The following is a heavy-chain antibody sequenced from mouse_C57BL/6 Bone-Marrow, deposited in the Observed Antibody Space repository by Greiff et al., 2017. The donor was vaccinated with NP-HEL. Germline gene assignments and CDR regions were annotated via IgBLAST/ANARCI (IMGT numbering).Heavy chain of an antibody. CDR1: GFTFSDAW. V-gene: IGHV6-6*01. CDR3: TRPGDYDVDAMDY. Sequence: EVKLVESGGGLVQPGGSMKLSCAASGFTFSDAWMDWVRQSPEKGLEWVAEIRNKANNHATYYAESVKGRFTISRDDSKSSVYLQMNSLRAEDTGIYYCTRPGDYDVDAMDYWGQGTSVTVSS. CDR2: IRNKANNHAT. D-gene: IGHD2-4*01. J-gene: IGHJ4*01.